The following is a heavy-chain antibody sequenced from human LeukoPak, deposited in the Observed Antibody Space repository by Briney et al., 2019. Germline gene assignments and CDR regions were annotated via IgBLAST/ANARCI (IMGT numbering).Heavy chain of an antibody. J-gene: IGHJ2*01. CDR3: ARVDTYYYDSSGYYLYWYFDL. CDR1: GGSISSYY. V-gene: IGHV4-4*07. Sequence: SETLSLTCTVSGGSISSYYWSWIRQPAGKGLEWIGRIYTSGSTNYNPSLKSRVTMSVDTSKNQFSLKLSSVTAADTAVYYCARVDTYYYDSSGYYLYWYFDLWGRGTLVTVSS. CDR2: IYTSGST. D-gene: IGHD3-22*01.